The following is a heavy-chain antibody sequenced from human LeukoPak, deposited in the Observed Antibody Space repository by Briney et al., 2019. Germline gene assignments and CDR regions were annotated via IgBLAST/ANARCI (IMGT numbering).Heavy chain of an antibody. Sequence: PGGSLRLSCAASGFVFSDSTIHWVRQASGKGLEWVGRIRRKANNYATAYASSVEGRFTLSRDDSKSTAYLQMNSLKSEDTAVYYCVRGATSGAYYGFDVWGQGATVTVSS. CDR2: IRRKANNYAT. J-gene: IGHJ6*02. CDR3: VRGATSGAYYGFDV. D-gene: IGHD4/OR15-4a*01. CDR1: GFVFSDST. V-gene: IGHV3-73*01.